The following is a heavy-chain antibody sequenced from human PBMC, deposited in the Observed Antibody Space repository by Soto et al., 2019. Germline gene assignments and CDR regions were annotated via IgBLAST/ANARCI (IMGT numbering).Heavy chain of an antibody. CDR3: ASHLGYCSSTSCYPWFDP. J-gene: IGHJ5*02. V-gene: IGHV4-59*08. CDR1: GGSISSYY. CDR2: VYYSGST. Sequence: QVQLQESGPGLVKPSETLSLTCTVSGGSISSYYWSWIRQPPGKGLEWIGYVYYSGSTNYTPSLKRRVTISVDTSKNQFSLKLSSVTAADTAVYYGASHLGYCSSTSCYPWFDPWGQGTLVTVSS. D-gene: IGHD2-2*01.